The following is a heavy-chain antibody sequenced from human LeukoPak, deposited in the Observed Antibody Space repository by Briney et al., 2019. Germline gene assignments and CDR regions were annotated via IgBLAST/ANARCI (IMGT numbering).Heavy chain of an antibody. CDR3: TRDQMNY. D-gene: IGHD5-24*01. CDR1: EFTVSRNY. V-gene: IGHV3-53*01. Sequence: GGSLRLSCTASEFTVSRNYMLWVRQAPGKGLEWVSLIFSNGDTHYVDSVKGRFTISRDTSKNTVSLQMNSLRVEDTAMYYCTRDQMNYWGQGTLVTVSS. J-gene: IGHJ4*02. CDR2: IFSNGDT.